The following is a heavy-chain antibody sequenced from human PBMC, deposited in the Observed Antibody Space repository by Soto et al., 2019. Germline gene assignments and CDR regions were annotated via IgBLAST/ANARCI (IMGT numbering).Heavy chain of an antibody. CDR1: GFTFSSYD. V-gene: IGHV3-13*01. D-gene: IGHD3-10*01. CDR2: IGTAGDT. Sequence: GGSLRLSCAASGFTFSSYDMHWVRQATGKGLEWVSAIGTAGDTYYPGSVKGRFTISRENAKNSLYLQMNSLRAGDTAVYYCARSGPGGWFDPWGQGTLVTVSS. J-gene: IGHJ5*02. CDR3: ARSGPGGWFDP.